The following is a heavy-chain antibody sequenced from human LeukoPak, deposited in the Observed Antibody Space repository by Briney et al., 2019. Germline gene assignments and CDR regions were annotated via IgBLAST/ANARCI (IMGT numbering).Heavy chain of an antibody. D-gene: IGHD3-9*01. CDR3: ARAEYYDILTGYYNVPDTDY. CDR2: ISSSGSTI. CDR1: GFTFSSYE. V-gene: IGHV3-48*03. Sequence: GGSLRLSCAASGFTFSSYEMNWVRQAPGEGLEWVSYISSSGSTIYYADSVKGRFTISRDNAKNSLYLQMNSLRAEDTAVYYCARAEYYDILTGYYNVPDTDYWGQGTLVTVSS. J-gene: IGHJ4*02.